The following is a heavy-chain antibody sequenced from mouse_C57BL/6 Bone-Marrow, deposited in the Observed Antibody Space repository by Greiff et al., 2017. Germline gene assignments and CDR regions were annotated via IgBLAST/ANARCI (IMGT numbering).Heavy chain of an antibody. Sequence: EVKVVESGGDLVKPGGSLKLSCAASGFTFSSSGMSWVRQTPDKRLEWVATISSGGSYTYYPDSVKGRFTISRDNAKNTLYLQMSSLKSEDTAMYYCARRGFPDYWGRGTTLTVSS. CDR2: ISSGGSYT. CDR1: GFTFSSSG. CDR3: ARRGFPDY. V-gene: IGHV5-6*02. J-gene: IGHJ2*01.